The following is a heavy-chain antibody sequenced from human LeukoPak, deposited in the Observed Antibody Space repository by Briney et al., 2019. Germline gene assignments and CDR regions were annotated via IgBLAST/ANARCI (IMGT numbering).Heavy chain of an antibody. D-gene: IGHD2-2*01. CDR2: ISAYNGNT. CDR3: ARDERAAYCSSTSCNTAIDY. Sequence: ASVKVSCKASGGTFSSYAISWVRQAPGQGLEWMGWISAYNGNTNYAQKLQGRVTMTTDTSTSTAYMELRSLRSDDTAVYYCARDERAAYCSSTSCNTAIDYWGQGTLVTVSS. CDR1: GGTFSSYA. J-gene: IGHJ4*02. V-gene: IGHV1-18*01.